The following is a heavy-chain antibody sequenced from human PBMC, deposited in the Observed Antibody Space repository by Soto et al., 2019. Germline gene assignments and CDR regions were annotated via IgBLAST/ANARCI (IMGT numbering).Heavy chain of an antibody. Sequence: QVTLKESGPVLVKPTETLTLTCTVSGFSLSNALMGVSWIRQPPGKALEWLAHISSNDKKSYSTTLKTRLTISKDTSKSQVVLTMTNMDPVDTATYYCARTYGNANPQRWGQGTLVTVSS. V-gene: IGHV2-26*01. D-gene: IGHD3-10*01. CDR3: ARTYGNANPQR. CDR1: GFSLSNALMG. CDR2: ISSNDKK. J-gene: IGHJ4*02.